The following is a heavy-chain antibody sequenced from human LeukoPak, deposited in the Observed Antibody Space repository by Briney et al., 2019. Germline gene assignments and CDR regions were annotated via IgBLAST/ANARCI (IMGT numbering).Heavy chain of an antibody. V-gene: IGHV3-11*06. CDR1: GFSCSDYY. CDR3: ARDQEVATTD. CDR2: ISSSSSYK. D-gene: IGHD5-12*01. Sequence: GGSLRLSCTASGFSCSDYYMSWIRQAPGKGLEWVSKISSSSSYKNYADSVKGRFTISRDNAKNSLYLQMNSLRAEDTAVYYCARDQEVATTDWGQGTLVTVSS. J-gene: IGHJ4*02.